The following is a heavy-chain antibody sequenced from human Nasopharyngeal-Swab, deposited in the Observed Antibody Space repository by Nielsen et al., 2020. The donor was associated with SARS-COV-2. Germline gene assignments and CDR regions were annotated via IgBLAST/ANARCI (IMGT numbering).Heavy chain of an antibody. CDR2: SSPYNDYT. CDR3: ARELGVGLFDY. V-gene: IGHV1-18*01. Sequence: ASVKDSCKTSGYTFFSYGIVWVRQAPGQGLEWLGWSSPYNDYTHYAQKFQGSVTMTSVTSTSTAYLELRSLTSDDTAVYYCARELGVGLFDYWGQGTLVTVSP. D-gene: IGHD3-16*01. CDR1: GYTFFSYG. J-gene: IGHJ4*02.